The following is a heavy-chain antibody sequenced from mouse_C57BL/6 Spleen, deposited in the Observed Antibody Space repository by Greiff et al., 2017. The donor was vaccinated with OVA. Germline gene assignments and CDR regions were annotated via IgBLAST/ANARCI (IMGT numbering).Heavy chain of an antibody. J-gene: IGHJ4*01. CDR3: ARYDYDVRYYAMDY. D-gene: IGHD2-4*01. V-gene: IGHV7-3*01. CDR2: IRNKANGYTT. Sequence: EVKVVESGGGLVQPGGSLSLSCAASGFTFTDYYMSWVRQPPGKALEWLGFIRNKANGYTTEYSASVKGRFTISRDNSQSILYLQMNALRAEDSATYYCARYDYDVRYYAMDYWGQGTSVTVSS. CDR1: GFTFTDYY.